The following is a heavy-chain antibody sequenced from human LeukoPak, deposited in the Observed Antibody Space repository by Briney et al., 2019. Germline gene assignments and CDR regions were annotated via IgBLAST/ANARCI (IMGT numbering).Heavy chain of an antibody. V-gene: IGHV1-2*02. D-gene: IGHD5-18*01. Sequence: ASVKVSCKASGYTFTGYYMHWVRQAPGQGLEWMGWINPNSGGTNYAQKFQGRVTMTRDTSISTAYMELSRLRSDDTAVYYCARALYSYGYQDYWGQGTLVTVSS. CDR2: INPNSGGT. CDR3: ARALYSYGYQDY. J-gene: IGHJ4*02. CDR1: GYTFTGYY.